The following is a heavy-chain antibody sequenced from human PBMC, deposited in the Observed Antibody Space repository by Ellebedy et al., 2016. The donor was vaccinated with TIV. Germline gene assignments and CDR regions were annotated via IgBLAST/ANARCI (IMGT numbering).Heavy chain of an antibody. D-gene: IGHD5-18*01. CDR2: INPGSGNI. Sequence: AASVKVSCKASGYTFTRDTIQWVRQAPGQRLEWMGWINPGSGNIQYSQKLQARVTITRDTSASTVYMELSSLRSEDTAVYYCAREGREEDAVMAFLVYWGQGTLVTVSS. J-gene: IGHJ4*02. CDR3: AREGREEDAVMAFLVY. V-gene: IGHV1-3*01. CDR1: GYTFTRDT.